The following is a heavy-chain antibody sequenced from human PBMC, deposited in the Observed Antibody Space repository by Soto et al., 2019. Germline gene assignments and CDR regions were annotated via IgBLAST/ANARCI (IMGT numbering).Heavy chain of an antibody. CDR3: ARVGYCSGGSCYWGTPFDY. Sequence: GASVKVSCKASGYTFTSYGISWVRQAPGQGLEWMGWISAYNGNTNYAQKPQGRVTMTTDTSTSTAYMELRSLRSDDTAVYYCARVGYCSGGSCYWGTPFDYWGQGTLVTVSS. CDR2: ISAYNGNT. CDR1: GYTFTSYG. V-gene: IGHV1-18*01. D-gene: IGHD2-15*01. J-gene: IGHJ4*02.